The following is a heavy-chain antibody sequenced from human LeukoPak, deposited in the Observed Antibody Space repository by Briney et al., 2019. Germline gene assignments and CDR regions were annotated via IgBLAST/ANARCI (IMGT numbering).Heavy chain of an antibody. CDR1: GYTFTGYY. D-gene: IGHD6-6*01. CDR2: INPNSGGT. CDR3: AREYSSYSAHAFDI. J-gene: IGHJ3*02. V-gene: IGHV1-2*02. Sequence: ASVKVSCKASGYTFTGYYMHWVRQAPGQGLEWMGWINPNSGGTNYAQKFQGRVTMTRDTSISTAYMELSRLRSDDTAVYYCAREYSSYSAHAFDIWGQGTMVTVSS.